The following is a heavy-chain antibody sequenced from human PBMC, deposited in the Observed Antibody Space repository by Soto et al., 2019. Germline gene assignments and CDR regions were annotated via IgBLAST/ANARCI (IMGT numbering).Heavy chain of an antibody. V-gene: IGHV5-10-1*01. CDR3: ARHRILEWLSPSHNDY. CDR1: GYSFTSYW. D-gene: IGHD3-3*01. CDR2: IDPSDSYT. Sequence: PGESLKISCKGSGYSFTSYWISWVRQMPGKGLEWMGRIDPSDSYTNYSPSFQGHVTISADKSISTAYLQWSSLKAPDTAMYYCARHRILEWLSPSHNDYWGQGTLVTVSS. J-gene: IGHJ4*02.